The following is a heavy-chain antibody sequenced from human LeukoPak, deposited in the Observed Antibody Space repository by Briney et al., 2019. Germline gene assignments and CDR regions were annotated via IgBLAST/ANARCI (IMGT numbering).Heavy chain of an antibody. D-gene: IGHD4-23*01. V-gene: IGHV3-53*01. J-gene: IGHJ6*03. CDR3: ARSTVVTGRYYYYYMDV. CDR1: GFTVSSNY. Sequence: GGSLRLSCAASGFTVSSNYMSWVRQAPGKGLEWVSVIDSGGSTYYADSVKGRFTISRDNSRNTLYLQMNSLRAEDTAVYYCARSTVVTGRYYYYYMDVWGKGTAVSVSS. CDR2: IDSGGST.